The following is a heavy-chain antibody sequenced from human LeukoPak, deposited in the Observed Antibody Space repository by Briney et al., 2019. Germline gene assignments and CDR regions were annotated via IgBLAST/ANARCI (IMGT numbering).Heavy chain of an antibody. J-gene: IGHJ6*04. D-gene: IGHD1-26*01. Sequence: GGSLRLSCAASGFTFSSYEMNWVRQAPGQGLEWVSYISRSGSTIYYADSVKGRFTISRDNVKTSLYPQINSLRAEDTAVYYCAIVTIVGATTLWYWPDVWGKGTTVTVSS. CDR1: GFTFSSYE. V-gene: IGHV3-48*03. CDR2: ISRSGSTI. CDR3: AIVTIVGATTLWYWPDV.